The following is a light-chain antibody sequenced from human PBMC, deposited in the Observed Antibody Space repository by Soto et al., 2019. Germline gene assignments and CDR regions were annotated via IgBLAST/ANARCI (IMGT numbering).Light chain of an antibody. Sequence: EIVLTQSPGTLSLSPGERATLSCRASQSVSSSYLAWYQQKPGQAPRLLIYGASSRATGIPDRFSGSGSGTDFTLTISRLEPDDFAVYYCQQYGSSRAFGPGTKVAIK. V-gene: IGKV3-20*01. CDR2: GAS. CDR1: QSVSSSY. J-gene: IGKJ3*01. CDR3: QQYGSSRA.